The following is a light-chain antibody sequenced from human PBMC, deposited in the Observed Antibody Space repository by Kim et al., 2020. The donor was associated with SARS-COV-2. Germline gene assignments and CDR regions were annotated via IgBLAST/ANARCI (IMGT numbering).Light chain of an antibody. V-gene: IGLV2-11*01. Sequence: VTIACTGTSSDVGGYNYVSWYQQHPGKAPKLMIYDVSKRPSGVPDRFSGSKSGNTASLTISGLQAEDEADYYCCSYAGSYTLYVFGTGTKVTVL. J-gene: IGLJ1*01. CDR3: CSYAGSYTLYV. CDR2: DVS. CDR1: SSDVGGYNY.